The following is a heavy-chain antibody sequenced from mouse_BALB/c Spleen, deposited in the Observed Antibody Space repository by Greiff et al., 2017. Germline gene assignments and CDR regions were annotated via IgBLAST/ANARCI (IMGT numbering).Heavy chain of an antibody. CDR1: GFNIKDYY. Sequence: VQLQQSGAELVRSGASVKLSCTASGFNIKDYYMHWVKQRPEQGLEWIGWIDPENGDTEYAPKFQGKATMTADTSSNTAYLQLSSLTSEDTAVYYCYQGDMTYAMGYWGQGNAVTVSS. CDR3: YQGDMTYAMGY. V-gene: IGHV14-4*02. CDR2: IDPENGDT. D-gene: IGHD2-3*01. J-gene: IGHJ4*01.